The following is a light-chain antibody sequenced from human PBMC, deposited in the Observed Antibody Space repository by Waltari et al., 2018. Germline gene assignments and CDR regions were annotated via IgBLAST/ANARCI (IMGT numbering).Light chain of an antibody. CDR2: HAN. CDR3: QQGNNYPYT. J-gene: IGKJ2*01. CDR1: QDINSF. Sequence: DIQMSQSPSSLSASVGDRVTLTCRASQDINSFLNWYQQKSGKVHNLLLYHANTLPRGVPSRFSGSGSRIEFTLTISNLQPEDFATYYCQQGNNYPYTFGPGTKVEIK. V-gene: IGKV1-17*02.